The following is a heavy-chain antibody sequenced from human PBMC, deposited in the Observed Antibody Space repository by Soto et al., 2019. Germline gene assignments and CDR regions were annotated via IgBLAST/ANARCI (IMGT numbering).Heavy chain of an antibody. CDR1: GGSISGNY. V-gene: IGHV4-59*01. J-gene: IGHJ6*03. CDR3: ARTYYDIYSSYYPWNYYYYLDV. CDR2: IYYSGST. D-gene: IGHD3-9*01. Sequence: TSETLSLTCTVSGGSISGNYWSWIRQPPGKGLEWIGYIYYSGSTNYNPSLKSRVTISVDTSKNQFSLRLSSVTAADTAVYYCARTYYDIYSSYYPWNYYYYLDVWGKGTTVTVSS.